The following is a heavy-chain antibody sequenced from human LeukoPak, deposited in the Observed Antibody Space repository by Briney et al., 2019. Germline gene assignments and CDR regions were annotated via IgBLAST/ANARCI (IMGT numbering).Heavy chain of an antibody. CDR3: AKVEGASKASVY. V-gene: IGHV1-69*05. Sequence: EASVKVSCKASGGTFSSYAISWVRQAPGQGLEWMGGIIPIFGTANYAQKFQGRVTITTDESTSTAYMELSSLRSEDTAVYYCAKVEGASKASVYWGQGALVTVSS. D-gene: IGHD1-1*01. CDR1: GGTFSSYA. J-gene: IGHJ4*02. CDR2: IIPIFGTA.